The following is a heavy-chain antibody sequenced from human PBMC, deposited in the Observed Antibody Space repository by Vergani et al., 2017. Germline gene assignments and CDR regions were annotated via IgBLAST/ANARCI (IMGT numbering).Heavy chain of an antibody. CDR2: IFPSGNS. D-gene: IGHD3-16*02. V-gene: IGHV4-30-2*01. J-gene: IGHJ6*03. Sequence: QLQLQESGSGLVKPSQTLSLTCAVSGDSITNGGFSWNWIRQPPGKGPEWIGYIFPSGNSDYNPSLKNRVSISLDKSKNQFSLGVNSVTAADTAVYFCARASLRALVGYYYYMDVWGKGKTVVVSS. CDR3: ARASLRALVGYYYYMDV. CDR1: GDSITNGGFS.